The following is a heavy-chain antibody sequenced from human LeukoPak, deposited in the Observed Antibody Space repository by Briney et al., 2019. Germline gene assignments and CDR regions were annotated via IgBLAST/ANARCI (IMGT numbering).Heavy chain of an antibody. CDR2: ISHGGST. D-gene: IGHD4-17*01. CDR1: GGSFSGYY. J-gene: IGHJ6*02. V-gene: IGHV4-34*01. CDR3: ARDRYGDYDYYYYGMDV. Sequence: SETLSLTCAVYGGSFSGYYWSWIRQPPGKGLEWIGEISHGGSTNYNPSLKSRVTTSVDTSKNQFSLKLSSVTAADTAVYYCARDRYGDYDYYYYGMDVWGQGTTVTVSS.